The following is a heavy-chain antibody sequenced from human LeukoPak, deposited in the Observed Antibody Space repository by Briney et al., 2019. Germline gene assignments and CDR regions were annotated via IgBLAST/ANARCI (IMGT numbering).Heavy chain of an antibody. V-gene: IGHV4-39*01. D-gene: IGHD6-19*01. CDR3: ARRSTVAGRGRFDP. Sequence: SETLSLTCTVSGGSIRSTSYYWGWIRQPPGKGLEGLGSVHYSGSTYDNPSLKSRVTISVDTSKNQFSLKLISVTAADTAVYYCARRSTVAGRGRFDPWGQGTLVTVSS. CDR2: VHYSGST. CDR1: GGSIRSTSYY. J-gene: IGHJ5*02.